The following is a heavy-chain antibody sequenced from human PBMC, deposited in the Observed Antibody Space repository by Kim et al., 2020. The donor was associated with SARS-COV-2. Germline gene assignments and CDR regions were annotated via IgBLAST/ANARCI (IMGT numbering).Heavy chain of an antibody. D-gene: IGHD3-10*01. J-gene: IGHJ4*02. V-gene: IGHV4-39*01. Sequence: PSLTSRVTISVDTSKNQFSLKLSSVTAADTAVYYCARDTHYYGSGSRFDYWGQGTLVTVSS. CDR3: ARDTHYYGSGSRFDY.